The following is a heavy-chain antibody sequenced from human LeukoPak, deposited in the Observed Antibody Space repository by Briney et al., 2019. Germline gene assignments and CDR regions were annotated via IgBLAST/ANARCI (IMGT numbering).Heavy chain of an antibody. V-gene: IGHV1-3*01. D-gene: IGHD5-18*01. J-gene: IGHJ4*02. CDR3: ALGGLWLRLGY. CDR2: INAGNGNT. CDR1: GYTFTSYA. Sequence: GASVKVSCKASGYTFTSYAMHWVRQAPGQRLEWMGWINAGNGNTKYSRKFQGRVTITRDTSASTAYMELSSLRSEDTAVYYCALGGLWLRLGYWGQGTLVTVSS.